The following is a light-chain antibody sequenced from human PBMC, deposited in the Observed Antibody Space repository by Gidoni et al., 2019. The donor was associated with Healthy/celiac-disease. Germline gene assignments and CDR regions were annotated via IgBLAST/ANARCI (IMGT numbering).Light chain of an antibody. Sequence: EIVLTQSPGTLSVSPGERATLSCRASQSVSSSYLAWYQQKPGQAPRLLLYGASRRATGLPDRFSGSGSGPDFALPISRLEPEDFAVYFCQQYGSSPWTFGQGTKVEI. CDR2: GAS. J-gene: IGKJ1*01. CDR1: QSVSSSY. CDR3: QQYGSSPWT. V-gene: IGKV3-20*01.